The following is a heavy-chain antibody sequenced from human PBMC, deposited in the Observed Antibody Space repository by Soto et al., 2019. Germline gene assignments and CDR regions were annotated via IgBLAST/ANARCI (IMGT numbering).Heavy chain of an antibody. Sequence: VQLLESGGGLVQPGGSLRLSCAASEFTFSNYAMTWVRQAPGKGLEWVPLITGSDGRTYYADSVKGRFTISRDNSKNTLFLQMNSLRAEDTAVYYCAKATYDTTFYTSSFDSWGQGTLVTVSS. V-gene: IGHV3-23*01. CDR2: ITGSDGRT. D-gene: IGHD3-22*01. J-gene: IGHJ4*02. CDR1: EFTFSNYA. CDR3: AKATYDTTFYTSSFDS.